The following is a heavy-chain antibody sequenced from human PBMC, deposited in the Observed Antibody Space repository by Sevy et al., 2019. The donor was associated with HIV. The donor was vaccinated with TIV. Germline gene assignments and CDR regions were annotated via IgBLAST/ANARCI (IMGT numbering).Heavy chain of an antibody. J-gene: IGHJ4*02. CDR3: AKKHYGVRNKFPPNDY. CDR1: GFTFSSYA. V-gene: IGHV3-23*01. D-gene: IGHD3-10*01. CDR2: ISGSGGST. Sequence: GGSLRLSCAASGFTFSSYALSWVRQAPGKGLEWVSAISGSGGSTYYADSVKGRFTISRDNSKNTLYLQMNSLRAEDTAVYYCAKKHYGVRNKFPPNDYWGQGTLVTVSS.